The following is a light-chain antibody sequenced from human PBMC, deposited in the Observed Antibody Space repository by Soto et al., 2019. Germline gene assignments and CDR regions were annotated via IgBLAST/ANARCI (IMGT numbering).Light chain of an antibody. J-gene: IGKJ4*01. V-gene: IGKV3-20*01. Sequence: EFVLTQSPGKLSLSPGERATLSCRASQSISSGFLAWYQQKPGQAPRLLIYGASHRGTGIPDRFSGSGSGTDFTLTISRLEPDDFAVYYCQQYGSSPPLTFGGGTKVEIK. CDR1: QSISSGF. CDR2: GAS. CDR3: QQYGSSPPLT.